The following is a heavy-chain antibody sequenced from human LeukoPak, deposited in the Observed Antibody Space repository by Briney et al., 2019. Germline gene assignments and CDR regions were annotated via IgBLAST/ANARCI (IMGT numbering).Heavy chain of an antibody. J-gene: IGHJ5*02. CDR2: ISYDGSNK. V-gene: IGHV3-30-3*01. D-gene: IGHD3-10*01. Sequence: GGSLRLSCAASGFIFSSYAMHWVRQAPGKGLEWVAIISYDGSNKYYADSVKGRFTISRDNSKNTLYLQMNSLRAEDTAVFYCARDRGSYSGSGSYYNNWFEPWGQGTLVTVSS. CDR3: ARDRGSYSGSGSYYNNWFEP. CDR1: GFIFSSYA.